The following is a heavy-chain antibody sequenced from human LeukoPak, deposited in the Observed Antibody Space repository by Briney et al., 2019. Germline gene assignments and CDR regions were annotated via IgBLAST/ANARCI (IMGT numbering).Heavy chain of an antibody. Sequence: ASVKVSCKASGYTFTSYAMHWVRQAPGQRLEWMGWINAGNGNTKYSQELQGRVTITRDTSASTAYMELSSLRSEDMAVYYCARSQGYSSSWYGDDAFDIWGKGTTVTVSS. CDR1: GYTFTSYA. V-gene: IGHV1-3*03. J-gene: IGHJ3*02. CDR2: INAGNGNT. D-gene: IGHD6-13*01. CDR3: ARSQGYSSSWYGDDAFDI.